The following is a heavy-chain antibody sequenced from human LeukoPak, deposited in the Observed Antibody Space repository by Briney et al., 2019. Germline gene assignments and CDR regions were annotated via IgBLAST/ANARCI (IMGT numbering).Heavy chain of an antibody. CDR3: AKEKLDYSNIRYFDY. CDR1: GFTFSSYA. Sequence: GGSLRLSCAASGFTFSSYAMSWVRQAPGKGLEWVSAISGSGGSTYYADSVKGRFTISRDNSKNTPYLQMNSLRAEDTAVYYCAKEKLDYSNIRYFDYWGQGTLVTVSS. D-gene: IGHD4-11*01. V-gene: IGHV3-23*01. CDR2: ISGSGGST. J-gene: IGHJ4*02.